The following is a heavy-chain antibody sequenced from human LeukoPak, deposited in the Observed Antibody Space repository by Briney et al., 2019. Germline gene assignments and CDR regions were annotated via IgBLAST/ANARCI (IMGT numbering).Heavy chain of an antibody. CDR1: GYSFTSYS. V-gene: IGHV5-51*01. CDR2: IFPGDSDT. J-gene: IGHJ4*02. D-gene: IGHD3-10*01. CDR3: ARSNSGYDYRSAFDL. Sequence: GESLKISCQASGYSFTSYSIGWMRKIPGKGLEWLGVIFPGDSDTTYSPSFQGQVIISVDKSISTAYLQWRTLKTSDTAIYYCARSNSGYDYRSAFDLWGQGSLVTVSS.